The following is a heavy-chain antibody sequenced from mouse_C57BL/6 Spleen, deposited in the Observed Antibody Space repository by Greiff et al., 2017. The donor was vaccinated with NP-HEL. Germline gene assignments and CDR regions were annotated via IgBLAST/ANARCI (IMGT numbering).Heavy chain of an antibody. Sequence: EVQLQESGGGLVKPGGSLKLSCAASGFTFSSYAMSWVRQTPEKRLEWVATISDGGSYTYYPDNVKGRFTISRDNAKNNLYLQMSHLKSEDTAMYYCARDPLTAYWGQGTLVTVSA. CDR3: ARDPLTAY. CDR1: GFTFSSYA. CDR2: ISDGGSYT. V-gene: IGHV5-4*01. J-gene: IGHJ3*01.